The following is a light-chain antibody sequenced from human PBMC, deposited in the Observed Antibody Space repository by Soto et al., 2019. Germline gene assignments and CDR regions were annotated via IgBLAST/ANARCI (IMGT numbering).Light chain of an antibody. CDR3: QQRGNSPQT. V-gene: IGKV3-11*01. CDR1: QSVRSY. Sequence: EMVLTQAPATLSSSPGERATLSCSASQSVRSYLAWYQQKPGQTPRLLIYDAFNRATGIPARFSGSGSGTDFPLTISRLEPEDFAIYYCQQRGNSPQTFGPGTKVDI. CDR2: DAF. J-gene: IGKJ3*01.